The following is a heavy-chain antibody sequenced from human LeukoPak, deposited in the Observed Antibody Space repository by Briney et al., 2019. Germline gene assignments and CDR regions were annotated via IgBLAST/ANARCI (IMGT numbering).Heavy chain of an antibody. CDR1: GFSLSNARMG. Sequence: GSGPVLVKPTETLTLTCTVSGFSLSNARMGVSWIRQPPGKALEWLAHIFPNDEKSYSTSLKSRLTISKDTSKSQVVLTMTNMDPVDTATYYCARTQYYYDSSGYYYSGACDYWGQGTLVTVSS. D-gene: IGHD3-22*01. CDR3: ARTQYYYDSSGYYYSGACDY. J-gene: IGHJ4*02. V-gene: IGHV2-26*01. CDR2: IFPNDEK.